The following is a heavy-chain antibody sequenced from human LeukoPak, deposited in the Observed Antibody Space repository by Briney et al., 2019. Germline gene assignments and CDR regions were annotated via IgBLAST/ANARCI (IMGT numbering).Heavy chain of an antibody. Sequence: LRLSCAASGFTFSSYGMHWIRQPPGKGLEWIGSIYYSGSTYYNPSLRSRVTISVDTSENQFSLKLSSVTAADTAVYYCARSSEGRYYYDSSGFSYYYYYMDVWGKGTTVTISS. V-gene: IGHV4-39*07. CDR3: ARSSEGRYYYDSSGFSYYYYYMDV. CDR2: IYYSGST. CDR1: GFTFSSYG. D-gene: IGHD3-22*01. J-gene: IGHJ6*03.